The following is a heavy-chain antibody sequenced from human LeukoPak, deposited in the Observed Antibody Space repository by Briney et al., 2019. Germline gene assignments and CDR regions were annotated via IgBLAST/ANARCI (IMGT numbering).Heavy chain of an antibody. CDR1: GFTFSSYA. J-gene: IGHJ4*02. V-gene: IGHV3-9*01. CDR3: AKGDRIAAAAPFDY. CDR2: ISWNSGSI. Sequence: PGGSLRLSCAASGFTFSSYAMSWVRQAPGKGLEWVSGISWNSGSIGYADSVKGRFTISRDNAKNSLYLQMNSLRAEDTALYYCAKGDRIAAAAPFDYWGQGTLVTVSS. D-gene: IGHD6-13*01.